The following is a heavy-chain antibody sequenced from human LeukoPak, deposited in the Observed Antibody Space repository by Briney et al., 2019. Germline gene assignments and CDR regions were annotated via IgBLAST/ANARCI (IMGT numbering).Heavy chain of an antibody. Sequence: GGTLRLSCAASGGTFSSYGMNWVRQAPGKGLEWVSSISSSSSYIYYADSVKGRFTIARDNARNSLYLQMNSLRAEDTAVYYCARDRNMATRLWTPTDYWGQGTLVTVSS. CDR2: ISSSSSYI. D-gene: IGHD6-6*01. CDR3: ARDRNMATRLWTPTDY. J-gene: IGHJ4*02. V-gene: IGHV3-21*01. CDR1: GGTFSSYG.